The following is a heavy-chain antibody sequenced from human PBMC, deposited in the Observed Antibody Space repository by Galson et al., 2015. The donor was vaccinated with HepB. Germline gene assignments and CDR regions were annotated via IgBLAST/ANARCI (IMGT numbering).Heavy chain of an antibody. CDR3: ATDTDGGSYSYGMDV. CDR2: YDPEEGET. J-gene: IGHJ6*02. Sequence: SVKVSCKVIGDSLNAVAIHWVRQTPTKGLEWVGGYDPEEGETVYAEEFQGRVTMTEDTTTDTAYIELSSLRSEDTALFYYATDTDGGSYSYGMDVWGQGTTVTVPS. V-gene: IGHV1-24*01. CDR1: GDSLNAVA. D-gene: IGHD6-19*01.